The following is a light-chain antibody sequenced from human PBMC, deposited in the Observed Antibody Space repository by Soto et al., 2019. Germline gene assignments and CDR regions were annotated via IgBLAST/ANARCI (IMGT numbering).Light chain of an antibody. J-gene: IGKJ1*01. V-gene: IGKV1-5*03. Sequence: DIQMTQSPSTLSASVGDKVTITCRASQSISNWLAWHQQKPGKAPKLLIYKASSLASGVPSRFSGSGSGTEFTLTISSLQPDDLATYYCQQYNSYSWTFGQGTKVDIK. CDR1: QSISNW. CDR3: QQYNSYSWT. CDR2: KAS.